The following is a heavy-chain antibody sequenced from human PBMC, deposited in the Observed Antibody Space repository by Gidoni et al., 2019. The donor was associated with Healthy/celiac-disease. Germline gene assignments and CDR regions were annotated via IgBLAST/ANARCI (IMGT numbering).Heavy chain of an antibody. CDR1: GFTFSSSG. CDR2: IGYDGSNK. V-gene: IGHV3-33*01. D-gene: IGHD6-6*01. J-gene: IGHJ4*02. Sequence: QVQLVESGGGVAQPGRSLRLSCPASGFTFSSSGMHWVRQAPGKGLEWVAVIGYDGSNKYYADSVKGRFTISRDNSKNTLYLQMNSLRAEDTAVYYCARETLEVAARPGSLDYWGQGTLVTVSS. CDR3: ARETLEVAARPGSLDY.